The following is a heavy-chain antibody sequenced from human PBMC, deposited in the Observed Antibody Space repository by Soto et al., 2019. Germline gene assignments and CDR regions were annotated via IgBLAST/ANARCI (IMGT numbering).Heavy chain of an antibody. CDR2: IYPGDSDT. CDR3: ARHEYYYDSSGYYIHPFDY. D-gene: IGHD3-22*01. Sequence: PGESLKISCKGSGYSFTSYWIGWVRQMPGKGLEWMGIIYPGDSDTRYSPSFQGQVTISADKSISTAYLQWSSLKASDTAMYYCARHEYYYDSSGYYIHPFDYWGQGTLVTVSS. V-gene: IGHV5-51*01. CDR1: GYSFTSYW. J-gene: IGHJ4*02.